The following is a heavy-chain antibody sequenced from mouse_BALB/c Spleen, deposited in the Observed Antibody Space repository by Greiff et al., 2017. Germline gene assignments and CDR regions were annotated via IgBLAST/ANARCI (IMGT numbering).Heavy chain of an antibody. CDR1: GYAFTNYL. J-gene: IGHJ2*01. CDR2: INPGSGGT. CDR3: ARGGHFDY. Sequence: QVQLKESGAELVRPGTSVKVSCKASGYAFTNYLIEWVKQRPGQGLEWIGVINPGSGGTNYNEKFKGKATLTADKSSSTAYMQLSSLTSDDSAVCFCARGGHFDYWGQGTTLTVSS. V-gene: IGHV1-54*01.